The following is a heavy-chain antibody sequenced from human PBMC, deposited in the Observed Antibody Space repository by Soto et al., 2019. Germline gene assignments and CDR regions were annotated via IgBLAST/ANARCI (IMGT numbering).Heavy chain of an antibody. Sequence: PSETLSLTCTVSGGSISSSSYYWGWIRQPPGKGLEWIGSIYYSGSTYYNPSLKSRVTISVDTSKNQFSLKLSSVTAADTAVYYCARLRRHTGYSGYYYYYYMDVWGKGTTVTVSS. CDR3: ARLRRHTGYSGYYYYYYMDV. J-gene: IGHJ6*03. D-gene: IGHD5-12*01. CDR2: IYYSGST. V-gene: IGHV4-39*01. CDR1: GGSISSSSYY.